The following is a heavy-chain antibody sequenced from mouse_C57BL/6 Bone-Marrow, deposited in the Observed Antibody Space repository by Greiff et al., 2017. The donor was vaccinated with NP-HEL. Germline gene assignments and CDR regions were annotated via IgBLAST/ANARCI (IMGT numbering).Heavy chain of an antibody. J-gene: IGHJ1*03. V-gene: IGHV2-2*01. D-gene: IGHD1-2*01. CDR1: GFSLTSYG. CDR2: IWSGGST. Sequence: QVQLQQSGPGLVQPSQSLSITCTVSGFSLTSYGVHWVRQSPGKGLEWLGVIWSGGSTDCNAAFISRLSISTDNSKTHVFYKMNSLPADDTAIYYCASLHYYGCGPYWYFDVWGTGTTVTVSS. CDR3: ASLHYYGCGPYWYFDV.